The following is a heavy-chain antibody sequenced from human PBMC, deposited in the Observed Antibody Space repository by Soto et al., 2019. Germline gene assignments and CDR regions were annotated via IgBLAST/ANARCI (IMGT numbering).Heavy chain of an antibody. V-gene: IGHV3-7*03. CDR2: IKQDGSEK. CDR1: GFTFSSYW. CDR3: AREAGIRTYYYYMDV. J-gene: IGHJ6*03. Sequence: GGSMRLSCAASGFTFSSYWISWVRQAPGKGLEWVANIKQDGSEKYYVDSVKGRFNISRDNAKNSLYLQMNSLRAEDTAVYYCAREAGIRTYYYYMDVWGQGTTVTVSS. D-gene: IGHD3-10*01.